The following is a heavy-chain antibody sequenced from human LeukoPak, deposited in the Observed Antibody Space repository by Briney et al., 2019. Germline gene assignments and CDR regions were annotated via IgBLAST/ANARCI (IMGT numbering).Heavy chain of an antibody. J-gene: IGHJ6*03. CDR1: GGSISSYY. V-gene: IGHV4-4*07. Sequence: KPSETLSLTCTVSGGSISSYYWSWIRQPAGKGLEWIGRIYTSGSTNYNPSLKSRVTISVDKSKNQFSLKLSSVTAADTAVYYCARDLGIAAAGKSYYYYMDVWGKGTTVTVSS. D-gene: IGHD6-13*01. CDR2: IYTSGST. CDR3: ARDLGIAAAGKSYYYYMDV.